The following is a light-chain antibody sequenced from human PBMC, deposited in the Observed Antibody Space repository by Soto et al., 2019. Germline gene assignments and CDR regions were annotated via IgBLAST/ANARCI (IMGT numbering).Light chain of an antibody. J-gene: IGKJ5*01. CDR2: AAS. Sequence: DIQMTQSPSSLSASIGDRVTITCRASQGISNYLAWYQQKPGKSPRLLIYAASTLQSGVPSRFSGSGSGTDFTLTISSLQPEDFATYYCQHADSFPLITFGQGTRLEIK. V-gene: IGKV1-27*01. CDR1: QGISNY. CDR3: QHADSFPLIT.